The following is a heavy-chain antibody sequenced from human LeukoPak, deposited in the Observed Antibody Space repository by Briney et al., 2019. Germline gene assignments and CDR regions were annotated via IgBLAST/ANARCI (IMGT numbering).Heavy chain of an antibody. V-gene: IGHV3-23*01. CDR1: GFTFSSYA. J-gene: IGHJ6*03. CDR2: ISGSGGST. Sequence: GGSLRLSCAASGFTFSSYAMSWVRPAPGKGLEWVSAISGSGGSTYYADSVKGRFTISRDNSKNMLYLQMNSLRAEDTAVYYCAKFSAGYYYYYYMDVWGKGTTVTVSS. CDR3: AKFSAGYYYYYYMDV.